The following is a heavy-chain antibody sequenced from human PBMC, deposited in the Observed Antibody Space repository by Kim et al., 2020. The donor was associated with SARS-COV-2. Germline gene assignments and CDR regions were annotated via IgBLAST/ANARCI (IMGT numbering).Heavy chain of an antibody. CDR1: GFTFGDYA. V-gene: IGHV3-49*04. CDR2: IRSKAYGGTT. D-gene: IGHD3-10*01. J-gene: IGHJ4*02. CDR3: IILMVRGVIKDY. Sequence: GGSLRLSCTASGFTFGDYAMSWVRQAPGKGLEWVGFIRSKAYGGTTEYAASVKGRFTISRDDSKSIAYLQMNSLKTEDTAVYYCIILMVRGVIKDYWGQGTLVTVSS.